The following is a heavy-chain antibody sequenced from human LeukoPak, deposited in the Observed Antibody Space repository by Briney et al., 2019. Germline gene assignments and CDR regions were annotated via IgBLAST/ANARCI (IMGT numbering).Heavy chain of an antibody. J-gene: IGHJ6*03. V-gene: IGHV4-59*01. Sequence: SETLSLTCAVYGGSFSGYYWGWIRQPPGKGLEWIGYIYYSGSTNYNPSLKSRVTISVDTSKNQFSLKLSSVTAADTAVYYCARDIRSGYYYYMDVWGKGTTVTISS. CDR1: GGSFSGYY. D-gene: IGHD3-3*01. CDR3: ARDIRSGYYYYMDV. CDR2: IYYSGST.